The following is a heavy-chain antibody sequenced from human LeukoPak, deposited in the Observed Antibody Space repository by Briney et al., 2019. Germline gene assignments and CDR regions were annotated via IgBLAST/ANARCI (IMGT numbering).Heavy chain of an antibody. CDR3: ARDYRTYDFWSGYYRGYYFDY. J-gene: IGHJ4*02. Sequence: SETLSLTCTVSGGSISSYYWSWIRQPAGKGLEWIGRIYTSGSTNYNPSLKSRVTMSVDTSKNQFSLKLSSVTAADTAVYYCARDYRTYDFWSGYYRGYYFDYWGQGTLVTVSS. D-gene: IGHD3-3*01. CDR1: GGSISSYY. V-gene: IGHV4-4*07. CDR2: IYTSGST.